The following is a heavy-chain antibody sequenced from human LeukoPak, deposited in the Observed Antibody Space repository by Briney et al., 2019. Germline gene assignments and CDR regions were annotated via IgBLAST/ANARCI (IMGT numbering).Heavy chain of an antibody. CDR1: GGSLSSYY. Sequence: SETLSLTCTVSGGSLSSYYWSWIRQPPGKGLEWIGYIYYSGSTNYNPSLKSRVTISVDTSKNQFSLKLSSVTAADTAVYYCAREALGTRFDYWGQGTLVTVSS. V-gene: IGHV4-59*01. D-gene: IGHD6-6*01. CDR3: AREALGTRFDY. J-gene: IGHJ4*02. CDR2: IYYSGST.